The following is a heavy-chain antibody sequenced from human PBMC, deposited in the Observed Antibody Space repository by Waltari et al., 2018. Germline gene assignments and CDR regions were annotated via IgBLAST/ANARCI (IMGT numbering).Heavy chain of an antibody. Sequence: QVHLVQSGVEVKKPGASVKVSCKASGHTFSSYYIHGLRQAPGQGLEWMGMINPTGDQTTYAQRFQGRVTMTRDTSTTTAYMDLRSLKSEDTAVYFCAMSTGYSRFDPWGQGTRVTVSS. D-gene: IGHD3-9*01. CDR2: INPTGDQT. CDR3: AMSTGYSRFDP. CDR1: GHTFSSYY. J-gene: IGHJ5*02. V-gene: IGHV1-46*01.